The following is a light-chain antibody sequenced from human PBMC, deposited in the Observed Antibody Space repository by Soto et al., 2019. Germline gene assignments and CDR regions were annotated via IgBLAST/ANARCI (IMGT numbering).Light chain of an antibody. Sequence: DIQMTQSPSSVSASVGDRVTITCRASQAIDSWLAWYQQKPGEAPKLLIFTGSLLHSGVPPRFSGSGSGTDVTLTISSLQPEDVATYYCQQTLSFPPTFGQGTKV. CDR2: TGS. J-gene: IGKJ1*01. V-gene: IGKV1-12*01. CDR3: QQTLSFPPT. CDR1: QAIDSW.